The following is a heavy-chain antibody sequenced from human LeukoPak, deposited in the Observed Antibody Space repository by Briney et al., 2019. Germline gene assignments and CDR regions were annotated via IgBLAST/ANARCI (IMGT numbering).Heavy chain of an antibody. CDR2: IRASGDHM. V-gene: IGHV3-11*01. CDR3: ARSVDGTALDY. Sequence: GGSPRLSCAASRLTLSDYYMTWVRQAAGKGLEWISYIRASGDHMFYADSVRGRFTISRDNAKNSIFLQMNSLRDDDTAVYYCARSVDGTALDYWGQGTLVTVSS. J-gene: IGHJ4*02. D-gene: IGHD3/OR15-3a*01. CDR1: RLTLSDYY.